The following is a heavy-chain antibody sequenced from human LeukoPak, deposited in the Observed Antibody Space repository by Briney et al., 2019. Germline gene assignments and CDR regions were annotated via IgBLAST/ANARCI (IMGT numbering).Heavy chain of an antibody. D-gene: IGHD3-22*01. CDR2: ISSSSSYI. CDR1: GFTFSSYS. Sequence: GGSLRLSCAASGFTFSSYSMNWVRQAPGKGLEGVSSISSSSSYIYYADSVKGRFTISRDNATNSLYLQMNSLSAEDTAVSYCASASRHYYDSSGPPDYWGQGTLVTVSS. J-gene: IGHJ4*02. CDR3: ASASRHYYDSSGPPDY. V-gene: IGHV3-21*01.